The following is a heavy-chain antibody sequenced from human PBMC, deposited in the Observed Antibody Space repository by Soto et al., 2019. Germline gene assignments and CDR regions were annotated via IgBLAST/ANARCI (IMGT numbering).Heavy chain of an antibody. CDR2: INGGGSSR. V-gene: IGHV3-74*03. CDR1: GFTASNFW. Sequence: VESGGGVFQSGGSLRLSCAASGFTASNFWMHWVRQAPGEGLVWVARINGGGSSRTYADSVKGRLTISRDNAKNMVFLDMKSLRGEDTAVYYCARDFDWNLDAWDRGTLFTVSS. D-gene: IGHD3-9*01. CDR3: ARDFDWNLDA. J-gene: IGHJ2*01.